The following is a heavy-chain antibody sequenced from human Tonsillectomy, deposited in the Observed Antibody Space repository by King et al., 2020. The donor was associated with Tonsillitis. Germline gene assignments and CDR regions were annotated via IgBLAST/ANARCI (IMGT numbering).Heavy chain of an antibody. J-gene: IGHJ5*02. CDR2: FYYSGST. CDR3: ARRKYDILTGSFDP. D-gene: IGHD3-9*01. Sequence: LQLQESGPGLVKPSETLSLTCTVSGDSISTSDYYWGWIRQPPGKGLGWIGSFYYSGSTYYNLSLKSRVTISVDMSKNQFSLKLSSVTAADTAVYYCARRKYDILTGSFDPWGQGTLVTVSS. CDR1: GDSISTSDYY. V-gene: IGHV4-39*01.